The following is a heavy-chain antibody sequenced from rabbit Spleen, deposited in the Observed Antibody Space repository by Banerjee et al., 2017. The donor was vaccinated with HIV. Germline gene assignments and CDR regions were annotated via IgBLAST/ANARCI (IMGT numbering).Heavy chain of an antibody. D-gene: IGHD8-1*01. CDR3: ARDTGSSFSSYGMDL. CDR2: IYAGSSGST. CDR1: GFDFNSGYD. V-gene: IGHV1S45*01. Sequence: QEQLEETGGDLVQPGGSLTLSCKASGFDFNSGYDMCWVRQAPGKGLEWIACIYAGSSGSTYSATWAKGRFTISKTSSTTVTLKMTSLTAADTATYFCARDTGSSFSSYGMDLWGPGTLVTVS. J-gene: IGHJ6*01.